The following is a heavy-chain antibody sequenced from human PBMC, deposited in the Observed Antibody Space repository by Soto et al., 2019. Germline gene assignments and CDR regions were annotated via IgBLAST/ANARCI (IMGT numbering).Heavy chain of an antibody. CDR3: ARDRGRYCSSTSCHSGDY. CDR1: GFTFSDYY. Sequence: GGSLRLSCAASGFTFSDYYMSWIRQAPGKGLAWVSYISNSSSYTNYADSVKGRLTISRDNAKNSMYLQMNSLRAEDTAVYYCARDRGRYCSSTSCHSGDYWGQGTLVTVSS. V-gene: IGHV3-11*06. J-gene: IGHJ4*02. D-gene: IGHD2-2*02. CDR2: ISNSSSYT.